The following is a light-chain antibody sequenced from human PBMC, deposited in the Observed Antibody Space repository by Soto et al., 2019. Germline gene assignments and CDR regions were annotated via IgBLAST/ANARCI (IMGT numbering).Light chain of an antibody. Sequence: DIQMTQSPSTLSASVGDRVTITCRASQNISTWLAWFQQKPGKAHNLLIYDAYSLQSGVQSRFSGSGSGTQFTLTIRSLQPDDFATYFCKQYNSYSITFGQGTRLEIK. J-gene: IGKJ5*01. V-gene: IGKV1-5*01. CDR2: DAY. CDR3: KQYNSYSIT. CDR1: QNISTW.